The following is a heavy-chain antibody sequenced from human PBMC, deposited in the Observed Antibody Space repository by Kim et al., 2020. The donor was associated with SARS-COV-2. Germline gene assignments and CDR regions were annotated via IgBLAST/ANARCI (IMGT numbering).Heavy chain of an antibody. CDR2: IRSKGDNYET. J-gene: IGHJ4*02. D-gene: IGHD6-19*01. CDR1: GLAFSGFD. V-gene: IGHV3-73*01. CDR3: TAYNNGWYNF. Sequence: GGSLRLSCAASGLAFSGFDLHWVRQASGTGLEWVGRIRSKGDNYETAYSESVTGRFSISRDDSKNTAYLQMNSLKTEDTAIYYCTAYNNGWYNFWGQGTL.